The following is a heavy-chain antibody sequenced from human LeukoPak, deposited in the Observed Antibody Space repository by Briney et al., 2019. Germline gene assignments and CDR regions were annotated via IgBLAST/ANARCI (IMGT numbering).Heavy chain of an antibody. CDR1: GYTFTGYY. V-gene: IGHV1-2*02. CDR2: INPNSGGT. CDR3: AREEEMYYYDSSGSFDY. D-gene: IGHD3-22*01. Sequence: ASVKVSCKASGYTFTGYYMHWVRQAPGQGLEWMGWINPNSGGTNYAQKFQGRVTMTRDTSISTAYMELSRLRSDDTAVYYCAREEEMYYYDSSGSFDYWGQGTLVTVSS. J-gene: IGHJ4*02.